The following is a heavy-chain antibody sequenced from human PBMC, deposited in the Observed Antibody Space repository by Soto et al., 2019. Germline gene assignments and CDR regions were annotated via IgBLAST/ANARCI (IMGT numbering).Heavy chain of an antibody. D-gene: IGHD2-21*01. J-gene: IGHJ6*02. V-gene: IGHV3-64*01. Sequence: EVQLVESGGGLVQPGGSLRLSCAASGFTFSSYAMHWVRQPPGKGLEYVSGITSNGGNTDYASSVKGRFTISRDNSKNTLYLQMGSLRAEDMAVYYCARRIPFGYGMDVWGQGTTVTVS. CDR1: GFTFSSYA. CDR3: ARRIPFGYGMDV. CDR2: ITSNGGNT.